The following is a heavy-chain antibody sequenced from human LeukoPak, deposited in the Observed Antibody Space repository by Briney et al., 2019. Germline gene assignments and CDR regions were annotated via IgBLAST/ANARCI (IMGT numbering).Heavy chain of an antibody. CDR1: GYTFTSYA. V-gene: IGHV1-3*01. CDR3: ARGPSNWNLEENWFDP. D-gene: IGHD1-20*01. CDR2: INAGNGNT. Sequence: ASVKVSCKASGYTFTSYAMHWVRQAPGQRLEWMGWINAGNGNTKYSQKFQGRVTITRDTSASTAYMELSSLRSEDTAVYYCARGPSNWNLEENWFDPWGQGTLVTVSS. J-gene: IGHJ5*02.